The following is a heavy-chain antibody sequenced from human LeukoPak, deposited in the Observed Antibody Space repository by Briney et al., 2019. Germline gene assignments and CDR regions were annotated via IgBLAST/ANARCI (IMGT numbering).Heavy chain of an antibody. V-gene: IGHV1-69*01. Sequence: VSSVKVSCKASGGTFSSYAISGVRQAPGQGREWMGGIIPIFGTANYAQKFQGGVTITADESTSTAYMKLSSLRSEDTAVYYCARDSRLGYDFWSGYSDYRGQGTLVTVSS. CDR3: ARDSRLGYDFWSGYSDY. J-gene: IGHJ4*02. CDR2: IIPIFGTA. CDR1: GGTFSSYA. D-gene: IGHD3-3*01.